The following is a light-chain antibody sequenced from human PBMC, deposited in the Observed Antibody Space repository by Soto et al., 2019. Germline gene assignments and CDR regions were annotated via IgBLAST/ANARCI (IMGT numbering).Light chain of an antibody. Sequence: EIVMKQSPATVSVSPGERATLSCRASESVSNNLAWYQKKPSQAPRLLIYGASTRATGIPARFSGSGSGTEFTITISRLLSEDFAFYYGQQYYNWWTFGQGTRVDSK. J-gene: IGKJ1*01. CDR3: QQYYNWWT. CDR2: GAS. V-gene: IGKV3-15*01. CDR1: ESVSNN.